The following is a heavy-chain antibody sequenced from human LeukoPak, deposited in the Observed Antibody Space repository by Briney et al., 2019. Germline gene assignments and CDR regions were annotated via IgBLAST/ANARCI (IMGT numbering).Heavy chain of an antibody. Sequence: PSETLSLTCTVSYSMSSSFSWGWIRQPPGKGLEWIGSIYDGGNTYYNPSLKSRVTMSVDTSKNQFSLNLSSVTAADTAVYYCARDRDLRWFYYWGQGTLVTVSS. V-gene: IGHV4-38-2*02. J-gene: IGHJ4*02. CDR2: IYDGGNT. D-gene: IGHD2-21*01. CDR3: ARDRDLRWFYY. CDR1: YSMSSSFS.